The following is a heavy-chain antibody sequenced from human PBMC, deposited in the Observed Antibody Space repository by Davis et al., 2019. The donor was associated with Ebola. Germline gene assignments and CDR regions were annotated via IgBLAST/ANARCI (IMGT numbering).Heavy chain of an antibody. Sequence: SETLSLTCTVSGGSISSYYWSWIRQPPGKGLEWIGYIYYSGSTNYNPSLKSRVTISVDTSKNQFSLKLSSVTAADTAVYYCAKDLGEQLWADLLYYYYGMDVWGQGTTVTVSS. CDR2: IYYSGST. J-gene: IGHJ6*02. D-gene: IGHD5-18*01. V-gene: IGHV4-59*12. CDR3: AKDLGEQLWADLLYYYYGMDV. CDR1: GGSISSYY.